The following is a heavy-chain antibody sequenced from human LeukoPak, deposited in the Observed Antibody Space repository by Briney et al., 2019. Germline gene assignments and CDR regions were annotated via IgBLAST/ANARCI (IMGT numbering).Heavy chain of an antibody. CDR3: ARTGYRAPYSIDY. V-gene: IGHV1-2*02. D-gene: IGHD6-13*01. CDR2: INPNSGGT. Sequence: ASVKVSCKASGYTFTEYYMHWVRQAPGQGLAWMGWINPNSGGTNYAQKFQGRVTMTRDTSISTAYMELSRLTSDDTAVFYCARTGYRAPYSIDYWGQGTLVTVSS. CDR1: GYTFTEYY. J-gene: IGHJ4*02.